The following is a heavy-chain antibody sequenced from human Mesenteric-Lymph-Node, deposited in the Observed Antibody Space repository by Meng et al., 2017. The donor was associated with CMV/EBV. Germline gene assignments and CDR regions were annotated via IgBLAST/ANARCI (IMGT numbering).Heavy chain of an antibody. J-gene: IGHJ4*02. CDR2: ISSSGSTI. D-gene: IGHD1-1*01. V-gene: IGHV3-48*03. CDR1: GFTFSSYE. Sequence: GESLKISCAASGFTFSSYEMNWVRQAPGKGLEWVSYISSSGSTIYYADSVKGRFTLSRDNAENMLYLQMNSLRAEDTAVYYCARGNAQAFDYWGQGTLVTVSS. CDR3: ARGNAQAFDY.